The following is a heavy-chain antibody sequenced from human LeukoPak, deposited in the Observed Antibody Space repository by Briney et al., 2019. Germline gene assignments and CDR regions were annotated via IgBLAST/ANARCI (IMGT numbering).Heavy chain of an antibody. CDR2: ISGSGDST. D-gene: IGHD1-14*01. Sequence: GGSLRLSCTASGFIFDTHTLTWVRQAPGKGVEWVASISGSGDSTNYGDSVKGRSTISRDNFKRTVHLEMSNLRADDTAMYYCVRRAAVRGTDFWGLGTTVIVSS. CDR3: VRRAAVRGTDF. J-gene: IGHJ6*02. CDR1: GFIFDTHT. V-gene: IGHV3-23*01.